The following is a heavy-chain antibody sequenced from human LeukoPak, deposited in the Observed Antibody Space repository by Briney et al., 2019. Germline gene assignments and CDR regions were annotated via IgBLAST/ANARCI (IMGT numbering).Heavy chain of an antibody. V-gene: IGHV3-53*01. Sequence: GGSLRLSCAASGFTVSSNYMSWVRQAPGKGLGWVSVIYSGGSTYYADSVKGRFTISRDNSKNTLYLQMNSLRAEDTAVYYCARDLLGYYGSGTRDYYYYGMDVWGQGTTVTVSS. CDR3: ARDLLGYYGSGTRDYYYYGMDV. CDR2: IYSGGST. CDR1: GFTVSSNY. D-gene: IGHD3-10*01. J-gene: IGHJ6*02.